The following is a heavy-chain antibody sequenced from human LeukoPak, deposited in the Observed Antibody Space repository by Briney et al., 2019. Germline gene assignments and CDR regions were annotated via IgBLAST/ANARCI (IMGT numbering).Heavy chain of an antibody. CDR3: ARDGDYNPLDY. V-gene: IGHV1-69*06. J-gene: IGHJ4*02. CDR1: GGTLSSYA. D-gene: IGHD4-17*01. Sequence: ASGKVSCKASGGTLSSYAISWVRQAPGQGLEWMGGIIPIFGTANYAQKFQGRVTITADKSTSTAYMELSSLRSEDTAVYYCARDGDYNPLDYWGQGTLVTVSS. CDR2: IIPIFGTA.